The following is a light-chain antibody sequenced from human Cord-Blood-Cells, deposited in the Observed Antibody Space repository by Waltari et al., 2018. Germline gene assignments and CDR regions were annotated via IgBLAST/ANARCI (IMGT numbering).Light chain of an antibody. CDR1: SSDVGGYNS. CDR3: CSYAGSYTWV. V-gene: IGLV2-11*01. CDR2: DVS. J-gene: IGLJ3*02. Sequence: QSALTQPRSVSGSPGQSVTISCTGTSSDVGGYNSVSWYQQHPGKAPKLMIYDVSKRTSGVPDRFAGSKSGSTAALTISGLQAEEEADYDCCSYAGSYTWVFGGGTKLTVL.